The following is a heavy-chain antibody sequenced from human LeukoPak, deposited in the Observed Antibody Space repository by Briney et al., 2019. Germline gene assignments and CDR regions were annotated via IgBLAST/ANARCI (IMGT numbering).Heavy chain of an antibody. J-gene: IGHJ4*02. CDR1: GYTFTSYD. V-gene: IGHV1-8*01. D-gene: IGHD6-13*01. Sequence: GSVKVSRKASGYTFTSYDINWVRQATGQGLEWMGWMNPNSGNTGYAQKFQGRVTMTRNTSISTAYMELSSLRSEDTAVYYCARGLGAAAPFDYWGQGTLVTVSS. CDR2: MNPNSGNT. CDR3: ARGLGAAAPFDY.